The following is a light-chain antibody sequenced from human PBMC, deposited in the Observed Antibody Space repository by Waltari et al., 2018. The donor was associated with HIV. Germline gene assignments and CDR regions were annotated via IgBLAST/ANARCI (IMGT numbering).Light chain of an antibody. CDR1: SLRSYY. J-gene: IGLJ1*01. Sequence: QGDSLRSYYASWYQQKPGQAPLLVVYGNDKRPSGIPDRFSGSSSGNTASLTITGAQAEDEADYYCNSRDSSGHHLVFATGTTVTVL. CDR3: NSRDSSGHHLV. V-gene: IGLV3-19*01. CDR2: GND.